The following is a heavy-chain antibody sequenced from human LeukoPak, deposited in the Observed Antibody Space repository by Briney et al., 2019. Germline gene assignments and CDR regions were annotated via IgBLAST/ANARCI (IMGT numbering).Heavy chain of an antibody. J-gene: IGHJ3*02. CDR1: GYTFTGYY. D-gene: IGHD5-18*01. CDR3: ARERYSYGQDAFDI. Sequence: ASVKVSCKASGYTFTGYYMHWVRQAPGQGLEWMGWINPTSGGTTYAQKFQGRVTMTRDTSISTAYMELSRLRSDDTAVYYCARERYSYGQDAFDIWGQGTMVTVSS. V-gene: IGHV1-2*02. CDR2: INPTSGGT.